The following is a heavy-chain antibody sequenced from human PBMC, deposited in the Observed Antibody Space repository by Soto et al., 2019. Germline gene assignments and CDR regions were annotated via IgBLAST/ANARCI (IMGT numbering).Heavy chain of an antibody. CDR2: INHSGST. CDR3: ARVGCSGGTCYKVGY. Sequence: SETLSLTCAVYGGSFSGYYWSWIRQPPGKGLEWIGEINHSGSTNYNPSLKSRVTISVDTSKNQFSLKLSSVTAADTAVYYCARVGCSGGTCYKVGYWGQGTLVTVSS. CDR1: GGSFSGYY. V-gene: IGHV4-34*01. J-gene: IGHJ4*02. D-gene: IGHD2-15*01.